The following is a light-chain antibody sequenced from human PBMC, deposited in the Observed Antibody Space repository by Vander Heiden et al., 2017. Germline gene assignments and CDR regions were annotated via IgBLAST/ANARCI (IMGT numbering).Light chain of an antibody. CDR2: GAS. CDR3: QQLDSYPRT. Sequence: QLTQSPSSLSSSLGPRVPITFRPTQGISNYLAWYQQKPGKAPNLLIYGASTLQTGVPSRFSGSGYGTDFTLTISSLQPEDFATYYCQQLDSYPRTFGGGTKVEIK. J-gene: IGKJ4*01. V-gene: IGKV1-9*01. CDR1: QGISNY.